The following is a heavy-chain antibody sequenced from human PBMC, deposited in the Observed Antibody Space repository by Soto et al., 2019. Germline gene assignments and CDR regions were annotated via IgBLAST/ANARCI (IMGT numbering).Heavy chain of an antibody. V-gene: IGHV4-4*07. J-gene: IGHJ4*02. Sequence: SETLSLTCTVSGDSINNYWWNWFRQSAGKGLEWIGRVDTSGTTNYNPSLKSRVTMSVDTARNQFSLKLSSVTAADTAIYYCAREGSESLYVDSWGQGTLVTVS. CDR3: AREGSESLYVDS. CDR1: GDSINNYW. CDR2: VDTSGTT.